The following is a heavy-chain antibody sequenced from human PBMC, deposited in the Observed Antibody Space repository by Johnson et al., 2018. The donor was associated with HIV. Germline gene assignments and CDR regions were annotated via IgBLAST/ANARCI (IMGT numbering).Heavy chain of an antibody. CDR2: IWYDGSNK. J-gene: IGHJ3*02. CDR3: ARVPWSLDAFDI. D-gene: IGHD2-15*01. CDR1: GFTFNTYG. Sequence: QVQLVESGGGMIRPGGSLRLSCAASGFTFNTYGMSWVRQPPGKGLEWVAVIWYDGSNKYYADSVKGRFTISRDNSKNTLYLQMNSLRAEDTAVYYCARVPWSLDAFDIWGQGTMVTVSS. V-gene: IGHV3-33*08.